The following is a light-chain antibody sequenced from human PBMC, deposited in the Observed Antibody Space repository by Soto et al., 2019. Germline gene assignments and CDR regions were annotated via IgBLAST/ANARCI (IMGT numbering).Light chain of an antibody. CDR2: GAS. CDR1: QSVSSTY. CDR3: QQYGTSPPFT. Sequence: EIVLTQSPGTLSLSPGERATLSCRASQSVSSTYLAWYQQKPGQAPRVLVYGASNRATGIPDRFSGSGSGTDFTLTISRLEPEDFAVYFCQQYGTSPPFTLGQGTK. J-gene: IGKJ2*01. V-gene: IGKV3-20*01.